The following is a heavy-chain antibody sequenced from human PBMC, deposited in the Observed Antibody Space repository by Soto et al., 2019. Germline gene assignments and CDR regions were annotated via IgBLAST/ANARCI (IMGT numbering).Heavy chain of an antibody. Sequence: SETLCVTCSVSGGALNGGKYYWSWIRQVPGKGLEWIGHIYVTGAVDYNPSLRDRITISQDTSERQFSLNLRLVTAADTAVYYCARLRIATNNYKWFDPWGQGTLVTVSS. V-gene: IGHV4-31*03. CDR3: ARLRIATNNYKWFDP. CDR1: GGALNGGKYY. D-gene: IGHD2-21*01. CDR2: IYVTGAV. J-gene: IGHJ5*02.